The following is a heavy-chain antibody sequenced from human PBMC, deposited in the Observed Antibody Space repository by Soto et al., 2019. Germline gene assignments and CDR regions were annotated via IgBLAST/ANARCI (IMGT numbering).Heavy chain of an antibody. Sequence: EVHLVESGGGLVQPGGSLRLSCAASGFTFDIYWMSWVRQAPGKGLEWVANLDEAGTKKYYGDSVKGRFTISRDSAKNSLYLQMNSLRAEDTAIYYCARDGFALYARDYWGQGTLVTVSS. V-gene: IGHV3-7*04. CDR3: ARDGFALYARDY. CDR1: GFTFDIYW. J-gene: IGHJ4*02. D-gene: IGHD2-8*01. CDR2: LDEAGTKK.